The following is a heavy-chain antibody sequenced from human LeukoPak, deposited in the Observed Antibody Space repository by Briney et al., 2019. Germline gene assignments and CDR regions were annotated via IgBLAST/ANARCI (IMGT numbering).Heavy chain of an antibody. J-gene: IGHJ4*02. CDR2: INPNSGDT. V-gene: IGHV1-2*02. Sequence: ASVKVSCKASGYTFTGYFMRWVRQAPGQGLEWMGWINPNSGDTNYAQKFQGRVTMTRDTSTSTAYMELSRLRSDDTAVYYCARDSDPTYYFDSGPYHAYWGQGTLVTVSS. CDR3: ARDSDPTYYFDSGPYHAY. D-gene: IGHD3-10*01. CDR1: GYTFTGYF.